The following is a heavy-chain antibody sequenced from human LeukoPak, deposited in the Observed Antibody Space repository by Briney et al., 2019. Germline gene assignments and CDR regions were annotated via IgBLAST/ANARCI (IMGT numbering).Heavy chain of an antibody. D-gene: IGHD4-11*01. Sequence: GASVKVSCMASGYSFIDHYIRWMRQAPGHGLEWLGWINPHSGGTNFAQKFQGRVTMTRDTSISTAYMELSRLRSDDTAVYYCAREDDDSYFFDYWGQGSLVTVSS. J-gene: IGHJ4*02. V-gene: IGHV1-2*02. CDR2: INPHSGGT. CDR1: GYSFIDHY. CDR3: AREDDDSYFFDY.